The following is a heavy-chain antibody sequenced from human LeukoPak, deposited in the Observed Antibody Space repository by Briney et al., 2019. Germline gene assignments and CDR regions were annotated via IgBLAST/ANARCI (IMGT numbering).Heavy chain of an antibody. CDR1: GFTFSSYA. CDR3: AKEISAAYYNYYGMDV. V-gene: IGHV3-23*01. Sequence: GSLRLSCAASGFTFSSYAMSWVRQAPGKGLEWVSAISGSGGSTYYADSVKGRFTISRDNSKNTLYLQMNSLRAEDTAVYYCAKEISAAYYNYYGMDVWGQGTTVTVSS. J-gene: IGHJ6*02. D-gene: IGHD2-15*01. CDR2: ISGSGGST.